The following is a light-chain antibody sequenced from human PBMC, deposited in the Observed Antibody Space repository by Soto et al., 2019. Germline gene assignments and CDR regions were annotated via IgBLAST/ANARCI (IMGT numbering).Light chain of an antibody. Sequence: LSPGEGATLSCRASQSVSNFYLAWYQQKPGQAPRLLIYAVSNRATGVPDRFSGSGSGTDFTLTISTLEPEDFAVYYCQQYGSSPFTFGPGTKVDIK. V-gene: IGKV3-20*01. CDR2: AVS. CDR1: QSVSNFY. CDR3: QQYGSSPFT. J-gene: IGKJ3*01.